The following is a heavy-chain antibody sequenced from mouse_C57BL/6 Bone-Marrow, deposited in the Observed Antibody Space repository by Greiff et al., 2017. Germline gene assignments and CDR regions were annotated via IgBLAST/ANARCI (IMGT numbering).Heavy chain of an antibody. Sequence: QVQLQQSGAELARPGASVKLSCKASGYTFTSYGISWVKQRTGQGLEWIGEIYPRSGNTYYNEKFKGKATLTADKSSSTAYMELRSLTSEDSAVYFCARGDYGSSLYWYFDVWGTGTTVTGSS. J-gene: IGHJ1*03. CDR2: IYPRSGNT. V-gene: IGHV1-81*01. CDR1: GYTFTSYG. D-gene: IGHD1-1*01. CDR3: ARGDYGSSLYWYFDV.